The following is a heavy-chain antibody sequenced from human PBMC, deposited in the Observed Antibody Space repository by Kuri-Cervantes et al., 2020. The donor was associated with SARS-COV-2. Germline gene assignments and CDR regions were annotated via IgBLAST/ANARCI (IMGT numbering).Heavy chain of an antibody. V-gene: IGHV3-74*01. J-gene: IGHJ4*02. Sequence: GESLKISCAASGFTFSSYWMHWVRQAPGKGLVWVSRINSDGSSTSYADSVKGRFTISRDNAKNTLYLQMNSLRAEDTAVYYCAREARDYYDTSGYLDYWGQGFVVTVSS. D-gene: IGHD3-22*01. CDR1: GFTFSSYW. CDR3: AREARDYYDTSGYLDY. CDR2: INSDGSST.